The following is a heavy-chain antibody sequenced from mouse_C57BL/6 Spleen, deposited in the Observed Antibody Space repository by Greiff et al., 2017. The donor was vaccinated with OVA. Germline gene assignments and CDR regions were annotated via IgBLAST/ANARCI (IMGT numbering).Heavy chain of an antibody. V-gene: IGHV14-2*01. CDR3: ARDVPSFAY. J-gene: IGHJ3*01. D-gene: IGHD5-1*01. Sequence: DVKLVESGAELVKPGASVKLSCTASGFNIKDYYMHWVKQRTEQGLEWIGRIDPEDGETKYAPKFQGKATMTADTSSNTAYLQLSSLTSEDTAVYYCARDVPSFAYWGQGTLVTVSA. CDR1: GFNIKDYY. CDR2: IDPEDGET.